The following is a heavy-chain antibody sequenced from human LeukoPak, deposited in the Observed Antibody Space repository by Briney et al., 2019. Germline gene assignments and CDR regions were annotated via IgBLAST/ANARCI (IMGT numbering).Heavy chain of an antibody. D-gene: IGHD2-15*01. CDR2: IYPGDSDT. CDR1: GYSFTSYW. Sequence: GESLKISCKGSGYSFTSYWIGWVRQLPGKGLEWMGIIYPGDSDTRYSPSFQGQVTISVDKSISTAYLQWSSLKASDTAMYYCARGYCSGGSCYDAFDIWGQGTMVTVSS. CDR3: ARGYCSGGSCYDAFDI. V-gene: IGHV5-51*01. J-gene: IGHJ3*02.